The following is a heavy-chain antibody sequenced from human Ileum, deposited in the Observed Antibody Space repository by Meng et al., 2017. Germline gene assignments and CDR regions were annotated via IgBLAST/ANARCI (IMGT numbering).Heavy chain of an antibody. CDR2: IYSGGGT. J-gene: IGHJ4*02. V-gene: IGHV3-66*04. D-gene: IGHD1-26*01. Sequence: EVQVVESGGGLVQPGGSLRLSCAASGFSVSNEFMSWVRQAQGKGLEWVSVIYSGGGTDYADSVKGRFTTSRDSSKNTMYLQMNNLRADDTAMYYCTRLEEQWGQGTLVTVSS. CDR1: GFSVSNEF. CDR3: TRLEEQ.